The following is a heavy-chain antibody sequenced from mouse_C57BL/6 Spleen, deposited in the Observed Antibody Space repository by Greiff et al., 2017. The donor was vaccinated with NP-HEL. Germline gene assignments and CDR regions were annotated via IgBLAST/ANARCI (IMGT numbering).Heavy chain of an antibody. Sequence: VQLVESGVELVRPGASVTLSCKASGYTFTDYEMHWVKQTPVHGLEWIGAIDPETGGTAYNQKFKGKAILTADKSSSTAYMELRSLTSEDSAVYYCTRDGFQPHWGQGTTLTVSS. D-gene: IGHD2-3*01. CDR1: GYTFTDYE. CDR3: TRDGFQPH. J-gene: IGHJ2*01. V-gene: IGHV1-15*01. CDR2: IDPETGGT.